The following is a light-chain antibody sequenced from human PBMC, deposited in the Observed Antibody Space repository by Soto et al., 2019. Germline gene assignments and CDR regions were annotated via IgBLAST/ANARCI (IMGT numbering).Light chain of an antibody. CDR2: EVS. CDR1: SSDVGSYNL. V-gene: IGLV2-23*02. Sequence: QSALTQPASVSGSPGQSMTISCTGTSSDVGSYNLVSWYQQHPGKAPKLMIYEVSKRPSGVSNRFSGSKSGNTASLTISGLQAEDEADYYCCSYAGSSTFFYVFGTGTKLTVL. J-gene: IGLJ1*01. CDR3: CSYAGSSTFFYV.